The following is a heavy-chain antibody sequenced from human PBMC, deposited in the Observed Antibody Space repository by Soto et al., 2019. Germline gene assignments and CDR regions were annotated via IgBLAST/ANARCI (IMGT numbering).Heavy chain of an antibody. CDR3: ARDPGRAGTTKYYFDY. Sequence: QVQLVEPGGGVVQPGRSLRLSCAASGFTFSSYGMHWVRQAPGKGLEWVAVIWYDGSNKYYADSVKGRFTISRDNSKNTLYLQMNSLRAEDTAVYYCARDPGRAGTTKYYFDYWGQGTLVTVSS. V-gene: IGHV3-33*01. J-gene: IGHJ4*02. CDR2: IWYDGSNK. CDR1: GFTFSSYG. D-gene: IGHD1-1*01.